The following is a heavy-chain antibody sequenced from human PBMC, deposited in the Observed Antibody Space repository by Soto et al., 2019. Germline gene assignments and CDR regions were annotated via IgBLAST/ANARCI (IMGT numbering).Heavy chain of an antibody. V-gene: IGHV3-9*01. Sequence: EVQLIESGGGWVQPGTSLRVSCAASGFTFHEYAMHWVRQAPGKGLEWVSGISSDGDTIAYADSVQGRFTVFRDNAKNSLYLKMNSLRAEDTALYYCTKGGYDLIYYFGMDVWGKGTTVTVSS. J-gene: IGHJ6*04. CDR3: TKGGYDLIYYFGMDV. D-gene: IGHD5-12*01. CDR1: GFTFHEYA. CDR2: ISSDGDTI.